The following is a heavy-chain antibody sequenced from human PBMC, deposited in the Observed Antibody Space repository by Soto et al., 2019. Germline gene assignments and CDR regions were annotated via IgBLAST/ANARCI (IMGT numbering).Heavy chain of an antibody. CDR2: IIPIFGTA. J-gene: IGHJ6*02. D-gene: IGHD5-18*01. CDR1: GGTFSSYA. Sequence: ASVKVSCKASGGTFSSYAISWVRQAPGQGLEWMGGIIPIFGTANYAQKFQGRVTITADESTSTAYMELSSLRSEDTAVYYCARGKDTAMAFSYYYGMDVWGQGTTVTVSS. V-gene: IGHV1-69*13. CDR3: ARGKDTAMAFSYYYGMDV.